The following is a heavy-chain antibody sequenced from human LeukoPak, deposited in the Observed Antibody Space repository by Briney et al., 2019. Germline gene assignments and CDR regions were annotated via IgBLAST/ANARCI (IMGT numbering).Heavy chain of an antibody. CDR1: GGSISSGGYY. CDR2: IYYSGST. J-gene: IGHJ5*02. CDR3: AREWGGDYGLGFGP. V-gene: IGHV4-31*03. Sequence: SETLSLTCTVSGGSISSGGYYWSWIRQHPGKGLEWIGHIYYSGSTYYNPSLKSRVTISVDTSKNQFSLKLSSVTAADTAVYYSAREWGGDYGLGFGPWGQGTLVTVSS. D-gene: IGHD4-17*01.